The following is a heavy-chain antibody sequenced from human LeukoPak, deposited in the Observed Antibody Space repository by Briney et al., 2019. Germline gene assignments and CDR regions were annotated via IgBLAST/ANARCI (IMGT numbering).Heavy chain of an antibody. Sequence: GGSLRLSCAASGFTFDDYGMSWVRQAPGKGLEWVAFIRDDGSNKYYADSVKGRFTISRDKSKNTLYLQMNSLRADDTAVYYCAKEVEGYQLLSRKYYYYYMDVWGKGTTVTISS. CDR2: IRDDGSNK. D-gene: IGHD2-2*01. V-gene: IGHV3-30*02. CDR1: GFTFDDYG. CDR3: AKEVEGYQLLSRKYYYYYMDV. J-gene: IGHJ6*03.